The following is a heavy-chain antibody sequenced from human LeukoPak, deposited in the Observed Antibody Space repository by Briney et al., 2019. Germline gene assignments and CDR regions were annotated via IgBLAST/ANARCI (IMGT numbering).Heavy chain of an antibody. J-gene: IGHJ4*02. V-gene: IGHV4-39*01. Sequence: SETLSLTCTVSGGSISSSSYYWGWIRQPPGKGLEWIGSIYYSGSTYYNPSLKSRVTISVDTSKNQFSLKLSSVTAADTAVYYCARRSIAAARTFDYWGQGTLVTVSS. D-gene: IGHD6-13*01. CDR2: IYYSGST. CDR3: ARRSIAAARTFDY. CDR1: GGSISSSSYY.